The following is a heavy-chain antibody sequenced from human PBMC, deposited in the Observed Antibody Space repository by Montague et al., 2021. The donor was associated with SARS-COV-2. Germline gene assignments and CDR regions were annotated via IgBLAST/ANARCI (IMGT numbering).Heavy chain of an antibody. CDR2: ISWHSGSI. V-gene: IGHV3-9*01. Sequence: SLRLSCAASGSTFDDYAMHWVRQAPGKGLEWVSGISWHSGSIGYADSVKGRFTISRDNAKNSLYLQMNSLRAEDTALYYCAKEDGSGSYYWGVFDYWGQGTLVTVSS. CDR1: GSTFDDYA. J-gene: IGHJ4*02. CDR3: AKEDGSGSYYWGVFDY. D-gene: IGHD3-10*01.